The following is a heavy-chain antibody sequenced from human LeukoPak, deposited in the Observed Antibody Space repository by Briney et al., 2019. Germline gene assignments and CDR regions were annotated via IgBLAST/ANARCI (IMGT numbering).Heavy chain of an antibody. V-gene: IGHV4-34*01. Sequence: SETLSLTCAVYGGSISGLSWSWLRQPPGKGLEWIAEINHSGNTNYNPSLKSRVTISVDTSKNQFSLTLSSVTAADTAVYYCASNSMMIVVVESGAFDIWGQGTMVTVSS. D-gene: IGHD3-22*01. CDR3: ASNSMMIVVVESGAFDI. CDR1: GGSISGLS. CDR2: INHSGNT. J-gene: IGHJ3*02.